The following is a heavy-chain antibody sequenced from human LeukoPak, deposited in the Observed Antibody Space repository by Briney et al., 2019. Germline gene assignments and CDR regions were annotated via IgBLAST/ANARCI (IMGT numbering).Heavy chain of an antibody. CDR2: ISSNGGST. J-gene: IGHJ4*02. V-gene: IGHV3-64*01. Sequence: GGSLRLSCAASGFTFSSYAMHWVHQAPGKGLEYVSAISSNGGSTYYANSVKGRFTISRDNSKNTLYLQMGSLRAEDMAVYYCARGLKYYYDSSGYYSFDYWGQGTLVTVSS. CDR1: GFTFSSYA. D-gene: IGHD3-22*01. CDR3: ARGLKYYYDSSGYYSFDY.